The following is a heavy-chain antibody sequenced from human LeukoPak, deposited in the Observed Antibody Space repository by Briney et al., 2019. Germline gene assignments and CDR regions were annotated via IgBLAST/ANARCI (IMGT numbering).Heavy chain of an antibody. J-gene: IGHJ3*02. D-gene: IGHD4-23*01. V-gene: IGHV1-46*01. Sequence: ASVKVSCKASGYTFTSYYMHWVRQAPGQGLEWMGIINPSGGSTSHAQKFQGRVTMTRDMSTSTVYMELSSLRSEDTAVYYCAREGYGGSSTRMNAFDIWGQGTMVTVSS. CDR3: AREGYGGSSTRMNAFDI. CDR2: INPSGGST. CDR1: GYTFTSYY.